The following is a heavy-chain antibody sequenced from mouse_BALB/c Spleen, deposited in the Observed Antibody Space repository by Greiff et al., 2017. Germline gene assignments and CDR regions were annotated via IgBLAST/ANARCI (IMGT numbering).Heavy chain of an antibody. J-gene: IGHJ4*01. Sequence: DVKLVESGGGLVKPGGSLKLSCAASGFTFSDYYMYWVRQTPEKRLEWVATISDGGSYTYYPDSVKGRFTISRDNAKNNLYLQMSSLKSEDTAMYYCARDSAPYAMDYWGQGTSVTVSS. CDR3: ARDSAPYAMDY. CDR2: ISDGGSYT. V-gene: IGHV5-4*02. CDR1: GFTFSDYY.